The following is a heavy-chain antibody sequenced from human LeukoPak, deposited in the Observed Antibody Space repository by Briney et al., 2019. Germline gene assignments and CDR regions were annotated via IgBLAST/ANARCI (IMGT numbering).Heavy chain of an antibody. CDR3: PRSKSSYSTDAFDI. J-gene: IGHJ3*02. CDR2: INGDGSNT. CDR1: GFTFSSHW. D-gene: IGHD2-15*01. V-gene: IGHV3-74*03. Sequence: PGGSLRLSCAASGFTFSSHWMHWGRQAPGKGLVWVSRINGDGSNTTYADSVKGRFTISRDNAKNTLYLQMNSLTAEDTAVYHCPRSKSSYSTDAFDIWGQGPMVTVSS.